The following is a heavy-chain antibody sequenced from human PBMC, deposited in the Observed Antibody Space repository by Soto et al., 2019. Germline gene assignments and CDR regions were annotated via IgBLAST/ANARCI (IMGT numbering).Heavy chain of an antibody. J-gene: IGHJ4*02. Sequence: EVQLLESGGGLVQPGGSLRLSCAASGITFAGYAMTWVRQAPGRGLEWVSSITNGGGGRTYDAYSGRGRFPISRDNSKNTLSLQMNNLRSEDTAVYYCAKEWGGCSSGWNIDFLGQGTLVTVSS. CDR3: AKEWGGCSSGWNIDF. CDR1: GITFAGYA. D-gene: IGHD6-19*01. CDR2: ITNGGGGRT. V-gene: IGHV3-23*01.